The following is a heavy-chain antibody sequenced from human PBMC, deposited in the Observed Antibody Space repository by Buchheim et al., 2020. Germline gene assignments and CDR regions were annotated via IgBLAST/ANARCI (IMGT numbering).Heavy chain of an antibody. D-gene: IGHD6-19*01. CDR3: AHRGLSAGYSSGWDGGYFDA. J-gene: IGHJ4*02. Sequence: QITLKESGPTLVKSTQTLTLTCTFSGLSLSTGGVGVGWIRQSPGKALELLALIYWDDDKRYSPSLRSRLTIIKDTSKNQVVLIMTNMDPVDTATYYCAHRGLSAGYSSGWDGGYFDAWGQGTL. CDR1: GLSLSTGGVG. CDR2: IYWDDDK. V-gene: IGHV2-5*02.